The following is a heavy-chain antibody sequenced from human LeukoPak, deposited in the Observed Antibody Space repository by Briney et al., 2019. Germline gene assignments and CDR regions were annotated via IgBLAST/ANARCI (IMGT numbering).Heavy chain of an antibody. J-gene: IGHJ4*02. V-gene: IGHV3-7*01. D-gene: IGHD6-19*01. CDR1: GFTFSNYW. CDR3: ATGGGWYFDY. Sequence: PGGSLRLSCAASGFTFSNYWMNWVRQAPGKGLEWVASIGQDGSENYYVDSVKGRFTISRDNAKNSLYLQMNSLRVEDTAVYYCATGGGWYFDYWGQGALITAPS. CDR2: IGQDGSEN.